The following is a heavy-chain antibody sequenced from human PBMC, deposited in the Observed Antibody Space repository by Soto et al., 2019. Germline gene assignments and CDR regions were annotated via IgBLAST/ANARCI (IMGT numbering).Heavy chain of an antibody. CDR3: ARVVGYSSGWPHFDY. D-gene: IGHD6-19*01. CDR1: GYTFTSYG. CDR2: INADNGNT. J-gene: IGHJ4*02. V-gene: IGHV1-18*01. Sequence: ASVKVSCKASGYTFTSYGISWVRQAPGQGLEWMGWINADNGNTKYSQKFQGRVTITRDTSTSTAYMELSSLRSEDTAVYYCARVVGYSSGWPHFDYWGQGTLVTV.